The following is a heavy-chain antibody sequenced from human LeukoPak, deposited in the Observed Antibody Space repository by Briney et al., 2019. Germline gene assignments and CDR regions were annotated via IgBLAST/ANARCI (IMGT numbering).Heavy chain of an antibody. CDR3: ARDRRGLRYFDWLHNDAFDI. V-gene: IGHV4-4*07. CDR2: IYTSGST. J-gene: IGHJ3*02. Sequence: SETLSLTRTVSGGSISSYYWSWIRQPAAKGLEWIGRIYTSGSTNCNPSLKSRVTMSVDTSKNQFSLKLSSVTAADTAVYYCARDRRGLRYFDWLHNDAFDIWGQGTMVTVSS. CDR1: GGSISSYY. D-gene: IGHD3-9*01.